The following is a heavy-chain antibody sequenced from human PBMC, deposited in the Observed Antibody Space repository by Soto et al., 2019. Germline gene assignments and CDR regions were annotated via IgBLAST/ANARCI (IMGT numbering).Heavy chain of an antibody. CDR3: ARVPRYSSDIVEVPAVMYEVWFDP. D-gene: IGHD2-2*01. Sequence: QVPLVQSGAEVKKPGASVKISCKSSGYSFMNYAMHWVRQAPGQGLEWMGWIHAGDGKTKYAQKLQGRVTITRDTSASTAYMELSSLRFEDTAVYYCARVPRYSSDIVEVPAVMYEVWFDPWGQGTLVTVSS. CDR2: IHAGDGKT. J-gene: IGHJ5*02. CDR1: GYSFMNYA. V-gene: IGHV1-3*01.